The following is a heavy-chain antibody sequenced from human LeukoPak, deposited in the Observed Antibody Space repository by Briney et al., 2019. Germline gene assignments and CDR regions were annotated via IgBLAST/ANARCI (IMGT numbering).Heavy chain of an antibody. J-gene: IGHJ5*02. D-gene: IGHD4-23*01. CDR1: GFTFSSYS. Sequence: GGSLRLSCTASGFTFSSYSMNWVRQAPGKGLEWVSSISSSSSYIYYADSVKGRFTISRDNAKNSLYLQTNSLRAEDTAVYYCATAQHYGGKPTWGQGTLVTVSS. CDR3: ATAQHYGGKPT. V-gene: IGHV3-21*01. CDR2: ISSSSSYI.